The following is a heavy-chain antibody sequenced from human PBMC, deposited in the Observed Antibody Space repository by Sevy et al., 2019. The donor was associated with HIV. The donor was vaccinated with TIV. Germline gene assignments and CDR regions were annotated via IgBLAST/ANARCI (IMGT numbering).Heavy chain of an antibody. Sequence: GGSLRLSCAASGFTFSKYSMSWVRQPPGKGLEWVSTLSFGCGEINYADSVKGRFTISRDNSKSSVYLRMNNLRPEDTAVYYCAREGGTNPHDYWGQGTLVTVSS. J-gene: IGHJ4*02. CDR2: LSFGCGEI. V-gene: IGHV3-23*01. CDR1: GFTFSKYS. CDR3: AREGGTNPHDY. D-gene: IGHD2-8*01.